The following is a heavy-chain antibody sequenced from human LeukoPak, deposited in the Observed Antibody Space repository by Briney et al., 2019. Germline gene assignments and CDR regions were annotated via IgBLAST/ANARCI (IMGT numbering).Heavy chain of an antibody. Sequence: SVKVSCKASGYTFTSYGISWVRQAPGQGLEWMGGIIPIFGTANYAQKFQGRVTITADESTSTAYVELSSLRSEDTAVYYCARVPRAEWSLYYYYYGMDVWGQGTTVTVSS. D-gene: IGHD3-3*01. V-gene: IGHV1-69*13. CDR2: IIPIFGTA. CDR1: GYTFTSYG. CDR3: ARVPRAEWSLYYYYYGMDV. J-gene: IGHJ6*02.